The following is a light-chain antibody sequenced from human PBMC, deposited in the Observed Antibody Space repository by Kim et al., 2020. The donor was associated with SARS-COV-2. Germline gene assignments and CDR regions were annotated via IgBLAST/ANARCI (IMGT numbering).Light chain of an antibody. CDR1: SSNIGSNT. CDR2: SNN. CDR3: AAWDDSLNVV. J-gene: IGLJ2*01. V-gene: IGLV1-44*01. Sequence: ELTQPPSASGTPGQRVTISCSGSSSNIGSNTVNWYQQLPGTAPKLLIYSNNQRPSGVPDRFSGSKSGTSASLAISGLQSEDEADYYCAAWDDSLNVVFGGGTKLTVL.